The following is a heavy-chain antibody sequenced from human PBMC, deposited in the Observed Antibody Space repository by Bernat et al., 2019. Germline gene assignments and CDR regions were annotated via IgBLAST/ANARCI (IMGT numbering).Heavy chain of an antibody. CDR2: IKGDGSEN. D-gene: IGHD2-21*02. V-gene: IGHV3-7*01. CDR1: GFTFGSYW. CDR3: ARWLKGGGDCCGLDY. Sequence: EVQLVESGGGLVQPGGSLRLSCAASGFTFGSYWMGWVRQAPGKGLEWVANIKGDGSENYYVDSVRGRFTISRDNAKNSLYLQMNSLRVEDTAVYYCARWLKGGGDCCGLDYWGQGTQVTVSS. J-gene: IGHJ4*02.